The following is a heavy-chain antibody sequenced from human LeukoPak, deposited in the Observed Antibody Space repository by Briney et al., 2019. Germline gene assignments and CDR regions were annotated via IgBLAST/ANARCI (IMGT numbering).Heavy chain of an antibody. Sequence: PSETLSLTCSVSGFSISTYTYYWAWIRQPPGKGLAWVGSVDYGGDTYSESSLNNRVTFSSDTSKNQFSLTVKFVTAADAAVYFCARLRAAAQTDYCNYWGQGIVVTVFS. CDR1: GFSISTYTYY. J-gene: IGHJ4*02. CDR3: ARLRAAAQTDYCNY. V-gene: IGHV4-39*01. D-gene: IGHD2-15*01. CDR2: VDYGGDT.